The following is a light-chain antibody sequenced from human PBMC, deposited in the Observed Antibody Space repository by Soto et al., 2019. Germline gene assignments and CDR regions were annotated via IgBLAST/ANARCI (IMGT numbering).Light chain of an antibody. CDR2: GVS. CDR1: QSVSSNY. J-gene: IGKJ1*01. CDR3: EQYGSSPRT. V-gene: IGKV3-20*01. Sequence: PVERSTLSCRASQSVSSNYFAWYQQKPGQAPRLLIYGVSSRATGIPDRFSGSGSGTDFTLTISRLEPEDFAVYYCEQYGSSPRTFGQGTKVDIK.